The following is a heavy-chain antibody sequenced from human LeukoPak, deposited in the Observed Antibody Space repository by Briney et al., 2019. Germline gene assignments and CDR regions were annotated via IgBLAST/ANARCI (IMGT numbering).Heavy chain of an antibody. CDR1: GGSISGYY. V-gene: IGHV4-59*01. Sequence: PSETLSLTCTVSGGSISGYYWSWIRQPPGKGLEWVGYIYYSGSTNYNPSLKSRVTISVDTSKNQFSLKLSSVTAADTAVYYCARRLIVGPAFDYWGQGTLVTVSS. J-gene: IGHJ4*02. D-gene: IGHD1-26*01. CDR3: ARRLIVGPAFDY. CDR2: IYYSGST.